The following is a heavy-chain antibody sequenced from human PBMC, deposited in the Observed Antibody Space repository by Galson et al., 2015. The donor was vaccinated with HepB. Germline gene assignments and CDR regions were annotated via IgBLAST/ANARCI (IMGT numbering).Heavy chain of an antibody. J-gene: IGHJ4*02. CDR2: IKQVGSEK. Sequence: SLRLSCAASGFTFSRYWMSWVRQAPGKGLEWVANIKQVGSEKHYVDSVKGRFTISRDNAKNSLDLQMNSLRAEDTAVYYCARWGSFYDDSGYYHWGQGTLVTVSS. CDR3: ARWGSFYDDSGYYH. V-gene: IGHV3-7*01. CDR1: GFTFSRYW. D-gene: IGHD3-22*01.